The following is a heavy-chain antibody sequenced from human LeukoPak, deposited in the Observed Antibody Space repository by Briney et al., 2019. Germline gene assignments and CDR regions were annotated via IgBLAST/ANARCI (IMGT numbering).Heavy chain of an antibody. CDR1: GFTFSSYA. Sequence: GGSLRLSCAASGFTFSSYAMHWVRQAPGKGLEWVAVISYDGSNKFYADSVKGRFTLSRDNSKNTLYLQMNSLRIEDTAVYYCGRGSVGFGELKYWGQGTLVTVSS. J-gene: IGHJ4*02. V-gene: IGHV3-30-3*01. CDR3: GRGSVGFGELKY. CDR2: ISYDGSNK. D-gene: IGHD3-10*01.